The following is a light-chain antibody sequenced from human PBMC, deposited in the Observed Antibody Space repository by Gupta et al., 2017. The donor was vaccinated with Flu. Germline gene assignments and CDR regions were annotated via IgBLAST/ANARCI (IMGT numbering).Light chain of an antibody. Sequence: QSALTQPPSVSGSPGQSVTISCTGTSSDVGTYNRVSWYQQPPGKAPKIIIYDVSNRPSGVPERFSGSKSSNTASLTISGLQAEDEADYYCSSYTGRYTYVFGTGTKVTVL. V-gene: IGLV2-18*02. CDR2: DVS. CDR3: SSYTGRYTYV. CDR1: SSDVGTYNR. J-gene: IGLJ1*01.